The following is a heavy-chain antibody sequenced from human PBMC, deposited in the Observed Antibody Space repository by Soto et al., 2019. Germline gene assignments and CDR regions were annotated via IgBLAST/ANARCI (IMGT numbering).Heavy chain of an antibody. CDR1: GFTFSSYS. D-gene: IGHD3-22*01. CDR3: ARNLYYYDTSGYYY. V-gene: IGHV3-21*01. J-gene: IGHJ4*02. CDR2: ISSSSSFI. Sequence: EVQLVESGGGLVKPGGSLRLSCAASGFTFSSYSMNWVRQAPGKGLEWVSSISSSSSFIYYADSLKGRFTISRDNAKNSLYLQMNSLRAEDTAVYYCARNLYYYDTSGYYYWGQGTLVTVSS.